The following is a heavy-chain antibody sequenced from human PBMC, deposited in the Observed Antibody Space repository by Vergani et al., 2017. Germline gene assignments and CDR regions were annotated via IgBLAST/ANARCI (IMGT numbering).Heavy chain of an antibody. J-gene: IGHJ4*02. Sequence: QVQLVESGGGLVKPGGSLRLTCAASGFTFSDYYMSWIRQAPGKGLEWVSDISSSSSYTNYADSVKGRFTISRDNAKNSLYLQINSLRAEDTAVYYCTRIRGAEDYFDYWGQGTLVTVSS. D-gene: IGHD3-3*02. CDR2: ISSSSSYT. CDR3: TRIRGAEDYFDY. CDR1: GFTFSDYY. V-gene: IGHV3-11*06.